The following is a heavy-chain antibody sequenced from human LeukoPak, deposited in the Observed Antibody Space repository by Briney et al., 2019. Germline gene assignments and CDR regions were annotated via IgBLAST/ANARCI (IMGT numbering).Heavy chain of an antibody. Sequence: PSETLSLTCAVYGGSFSGYYWSWLRQPPGKGLEWIGEINHSGSTNYNPSLKSRVTISVDTSKNQFSLKLSSVTAADTAVYYCARGARIVVVPARKWFDPWGQGTLVTVSS. CDR1: GGSFSGYY. J-gene: IGHJ5*02. CDR2: INHSGST. CDR3: ARGARIVVVPARKWFDP. V-gene: IGHV4-34*01. D-gene: IGHD2-2*01.